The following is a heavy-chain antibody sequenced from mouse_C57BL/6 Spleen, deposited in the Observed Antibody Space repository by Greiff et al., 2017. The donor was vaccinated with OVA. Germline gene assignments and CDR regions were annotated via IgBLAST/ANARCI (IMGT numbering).Heavy chain of an antibody. CDR3: ARSPLITTVVEGFAY. CDR1: GYTFTDYY. D-gene: IGHD1-1*01. CDR2: IYPGSGNT. J-gene: IGHJ3*01. Sequence: QVQLQQSGAELVRPGASVKLSCKASGYTFTDYYINWVKQRPGQGLEWIARIYPGSGNTYYNEKFKGKATLTAEKSSSTAYMQLSSLTSEDSAVYFCARSPLITTVVEGFAYWGQGTLVTVSA. V-gene: IGHV1-76*01.